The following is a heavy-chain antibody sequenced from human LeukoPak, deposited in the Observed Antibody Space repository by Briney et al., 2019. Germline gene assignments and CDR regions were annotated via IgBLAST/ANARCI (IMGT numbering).Heavy chain of an antibody. V-gene: IGHV3-7*01. Sequence: GGSLRLSCAASGFTFSNYWMSWVRQAPGKGLEWVANIKQDGSERNYVDSVKGRFAISRDNAKNSLYLQMNSLRAEDTAVYYCARDHYASGNYYSFFDYWGQGTLVTVSS. D-gene: IGHD3-10*01. CDR2: IKQDGSER. J-gene: IGHJ4*02. CDR3: ARDHYASGNYYSFFDY. CDR1: GFTFSNYW.